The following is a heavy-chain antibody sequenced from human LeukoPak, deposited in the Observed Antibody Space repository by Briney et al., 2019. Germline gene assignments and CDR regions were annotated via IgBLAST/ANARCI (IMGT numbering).Heavy chain of an antibody. D-gene: IGHD3-22*01. V-gene: IGHV4-34*01. J-gene: IGHJ5*02. CDR1: GGSFSGYH. CDR2: IYHSGST. CDR3: ARVGIVLVTGSNWVGP. Sequence: PSETLSLTCVVYGGSFSGYHWSWIRQPPGKGLEWIGTIYHSGSTYYNTSLKSRVTISVDTSKNQFSLKFNSVTAADTAVYYCARVGIVLVTGSNWVGPWGQGTLVTVSS.